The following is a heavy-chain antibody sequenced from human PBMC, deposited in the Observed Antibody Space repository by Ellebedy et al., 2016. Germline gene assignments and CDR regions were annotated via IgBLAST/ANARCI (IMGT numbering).Heavy chain of an antibody. CDR2: INHSGST. J-gene: IGHJ6*02. CDR1: GGSFSGYY. D-gene: IGHD6-19*01. V-gene: IGHV4-34*01. Sequence: SETLSLTCAVYGGSFSGYYWSWIRQPPGEGLEWIGEINHSGSTNYNPSLKSRVTISVDTSKNQFSLKLSSVTAADTAVYYCAREAVAGQAPHYYYYGMDVWGQGTTVTVSS. CDR3: AREAVAGQAPHYYYYGMDV.